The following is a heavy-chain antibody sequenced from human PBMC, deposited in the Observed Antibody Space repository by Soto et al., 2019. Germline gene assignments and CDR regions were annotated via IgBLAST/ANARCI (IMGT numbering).Heavy chain of an antibody. D-gene: IGHD3-3*02. CDR1: GFIFDDYA. CDR2: ISWNSGTK. J-gene: IGHJ5*02. Sequence: EVHLEESGGSLAQPGRSLRLSCVASGFIFDDYAMHWVRQAPGKGLEWVAGISWNSGTKAYAASVKGRFTISRDNAKNSLFLQMSSLRAEDTALYYCTKGLNFHLWSRGFDPWGQGTLVTVSS. CDR3: TKGLNFHLWSRGFDP. V-gene: IGHV3-9*01.